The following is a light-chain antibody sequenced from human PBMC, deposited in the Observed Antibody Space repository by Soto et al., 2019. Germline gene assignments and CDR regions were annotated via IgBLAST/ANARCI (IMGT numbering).Light chain of an antibody. CDR3: QQSFITTHT. J-gene: IGKJ2*01. V-gene: IGKV1-39*01. CDR2: AGS. CDR1: QTIGRY. Sequence: DIQMTQSPSSLSASGGDIVTITCRASQTIGRYLNWYQKQKGKAPKLLIYAGSNLQSGVPSRLSGTGYGTDLTITISSMQHEDFATYYCQQSFITTHTFGQGTKVDIK.